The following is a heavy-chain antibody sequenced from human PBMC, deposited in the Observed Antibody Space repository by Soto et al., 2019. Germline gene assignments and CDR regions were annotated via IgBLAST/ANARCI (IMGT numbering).Heavy chain of an antibody. CDR2: ISWNSGSI. Sequence: GGSLRLSCAASGFTFDDYAMHWVRQAPGKGLEWVSGISWNSGSIGYADSVKGRFTISRDNAKNSLYLQMNSLRAEDTALYYCAKGGVGATKDNWFDPWGQGTLVTVSS. V-gene: IGHV3-9*01. CDR1: GFTFDDYA. CDR3: AKGGVGATKDNWFDP. D-gene: IGHD1-26*01. J-gene: IGHJ5*02.